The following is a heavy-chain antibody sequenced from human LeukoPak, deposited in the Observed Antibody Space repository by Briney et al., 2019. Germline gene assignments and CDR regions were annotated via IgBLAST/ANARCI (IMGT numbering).Heavy chain of an antibody. V-gene: IGHV3-23*01. Sequence: GGSLGLSCAASGFTFSSYAMSWVRQAPGKGLEWVSAISGSGGSTYYADSVKGRSTISRDNSKNTLYLQMNSLRAEDTAVYYCAKYYQLPPRDGMDVWGQGTTVTVSS. CDR2: ISGSGGST. CDR3: AKYYQLPPRDGMDV. CDR1: GFTFSSYA. J-gene: IGHJ6*02. D-gene: IGHD2-2*01.